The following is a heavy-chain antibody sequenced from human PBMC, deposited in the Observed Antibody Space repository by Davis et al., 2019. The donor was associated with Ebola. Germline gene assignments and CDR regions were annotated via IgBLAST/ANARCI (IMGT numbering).Heavy chain of an antibody. V-gene: IGHV5-51*01. Sequence: GESLKISCKGSGYSFTSYWIGCVRQMPGKGLEWIGIIYPGDSDTRYSPSFQGQVTISADKSISTAYLQWSSLKASDTAMYYCARRQGYYDSSGYYSFSFDYWGQGTLVTVSS. J-gene: IGHJ4*02. CDR1: GYSFTSYW. CDR3: ARRQGYYDSSGYYSFSFDY. D-gene: IGHD3-22*01. CDR2: IYPGDSDT.